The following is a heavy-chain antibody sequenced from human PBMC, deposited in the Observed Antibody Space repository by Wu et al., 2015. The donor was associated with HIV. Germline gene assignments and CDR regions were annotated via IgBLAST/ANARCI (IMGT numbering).Heavy chain of an antibody. D-gene: IGHD6-13*01. CDR2: IIPIFGTA. V-gene: IGHV1-69*05. CDR3: ARGGISSWYLFY. Sequence: QVQLVQSGAEVKKPGSSVKVSCKASGGTFGTYTVTWVRQAPGQGLEWMGGIIPIFGTANYAQKFQGRVALTTDESTSTAYMELTSLRSEDTAVYYCARGGISSWYLFYWGQGTLVTVSS. CDR1: GGTFGTYT. J-gene: IGHJ4*01.